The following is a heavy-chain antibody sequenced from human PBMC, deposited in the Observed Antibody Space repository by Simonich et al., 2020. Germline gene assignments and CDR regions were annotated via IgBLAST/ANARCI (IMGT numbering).Heavy chain of an antibody. V-gene: IGHV1-2*02. CDR1: GYTFTGYL. D-gene: IGHD6-13*01. Sequence: QVQLVQSGAEVKKPGASGKVSCKASGYTFTGYLMHGVRQAHGQGVAWMAWINPEGGGPNNAKKFQGRVTMTRDTSISTAYMELSRLRSDDTAVYYCARGGVRSSSWYWYFDLWGRGTLVTVSS. J-gene: IGHJ2*01. CDR2: INPEGGGP. CDR3: ARGGVRSSSWYWYFDL.